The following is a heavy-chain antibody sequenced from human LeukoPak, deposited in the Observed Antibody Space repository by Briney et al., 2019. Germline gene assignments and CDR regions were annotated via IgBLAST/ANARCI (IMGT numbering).Heavy chain of an antibody. CDR3: ARILVYGSGAEAFDY. CDR1: GLTFSSYA. CDR2: IKEDGSEK. J-gene: IGHJ4*02. Sequence: TGGSLRLSCAASGLTFSSYAMSWVRQAPGKGLEWVANIKEDGSEKYYVDSVKGRFTISRDNAKNSLYLQMNSLRAEDTAVYYCARILVYGSGAEAFDYWGQGTLVTVSS. D-gene: IGHD3-10*01. V-gene: IGHV3-7*01.